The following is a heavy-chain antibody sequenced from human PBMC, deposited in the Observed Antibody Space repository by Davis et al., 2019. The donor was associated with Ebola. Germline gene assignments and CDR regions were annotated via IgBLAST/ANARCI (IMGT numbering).Heavy chain of an antibody. CDR3: ARDEGIVVVPAAIMYYYYYGMDV. Sequence: GESLKISCAASGFTFSSYGMHWVRQAPGKGLEWVSSISSSSSYIYYADSVKGRFTISRDNAKNSLYLQMNSLRAEDTAVYYCARDEGIVVVPAAIMYYYYYGMDVWGQGTTVTVSS. D-gene: IGHD2-2*01. V-gene: IGHV3-21*01. CDR1: GFTFSSYG. J-gene: IGHJ6*02. CDR2: ISSSSSYI.